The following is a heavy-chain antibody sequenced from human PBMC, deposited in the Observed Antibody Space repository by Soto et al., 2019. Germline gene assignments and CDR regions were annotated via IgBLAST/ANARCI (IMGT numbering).Heavy chain of an antibody. D-gene: IGHD6-19*01. CDR2: IYHSGST. CDR1: GGSISSSNW. Sequence: QVQLQESGPGLVKPSGTLSLTCAVSGGSISSSNWWSWVRQPPGKGLEWIGEIYHSGSTNYNPSLKSGVPISEDKSKHQFSLKRSAVTAAATAGYYCARGERGCCFDCWGQGTLVTVAS. V-gene: IGHV4-4*02. J-gene: IGHJ4*02. CDR3: ARGERGCCFDC.